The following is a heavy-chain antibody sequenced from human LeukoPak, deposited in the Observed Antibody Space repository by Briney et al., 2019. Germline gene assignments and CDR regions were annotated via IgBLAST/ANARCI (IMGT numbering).Heavy chain of an antibody. CDR1: GFTFSSYG. Sequence: GRSLRLSCAASGFTFSSYGMHWVRQAPGKGLEWVAVISYDGSNKYYADSVKGRFTISRDNSKNTLYLQMNSLRAEDTAVYYCANDPAPWGGYNLYYFDYWGQGTLVTVSS. D-gene: IGHD5-12*01. V-gene: IGHV3-30*18. CDR3: ANDPAPWGGYNLYYFDY. J-gene: IGHJ4*02. CDR2: ISYDGSNK.